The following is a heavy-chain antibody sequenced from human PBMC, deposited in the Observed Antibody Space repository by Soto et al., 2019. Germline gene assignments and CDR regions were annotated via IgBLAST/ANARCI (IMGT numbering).Heavy chain of an antibody. J-gene: IGHJ4*02. CDR3: VQGRYPTMATPLDN. D-gene: IGHD1-1*01. CDR1: GFTFDNCA. Sequence: EVQLVESGGGLVQPGRSLRLSCSASGFTFDNCAMHWVRQAPGKGLEWVSGISWDSTTVGYADSVKGRFTISRDDAKNSLYLQMNSLRREDTALYYCVQGRYPTMATPLDNWGQGTLVTVSS. CDR2: ISWDSTTV. V-gene: IGHV3-9*01.